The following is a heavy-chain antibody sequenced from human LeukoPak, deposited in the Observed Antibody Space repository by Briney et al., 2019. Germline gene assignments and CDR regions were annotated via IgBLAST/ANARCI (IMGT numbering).Heavy chain of an antibody. CDR2: ISHDGSDK. D-gene: IGHD3-22*01. CDR3: ARNSDYYDYSPQSV. Sequence: GALRLSCAASGFTFSHYALHWVRQAPGKGLEWVALISHDGSDKYYADSVKGRFPISRDNSNNMLYLEMDSLTIEDTAVYYCARNSDYYDYSPQSVWGQGTLVTVSS. CDR1: GFTFSHYA. J-gene: IGHJ4*02. V-gene: IGHV3-30*04.